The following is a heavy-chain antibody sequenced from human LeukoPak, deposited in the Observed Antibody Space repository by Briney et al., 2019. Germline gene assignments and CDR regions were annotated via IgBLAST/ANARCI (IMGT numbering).Heavy chain of an antibody. Sequence: PSETLSLTCTASGGSISSSSYYWGWIRQPPGKGLEWIGSIYYSGSTYYNPSLKSRVTISVDTSKNQFSLKLSSVTAADTAVYYCARQHDSYYYYYIDVWGSGTTVTVSS. CDR2: IYYSGST. J-gene: IGHJ6*03. V-gene: IGHV4-39*01. CDR1: GGSISSSSYY. CDR3: ARQHDSYYYYYIDV.